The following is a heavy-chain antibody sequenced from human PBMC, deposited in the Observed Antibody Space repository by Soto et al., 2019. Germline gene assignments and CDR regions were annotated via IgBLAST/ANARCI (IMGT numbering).Heavy chain of an antibody. Sequence: QVQLVDSGGGLVKPGGSLRLVWAASGFSFSDFYMTWIRQAPGKGLEWVSYISTSSRTIYYASSVKGRFPTSRDNAQNSLYLQLNSLRAEDTAVYYCARVQYFEWHFDLWGRGTLVTVSS. CDR2: ISTSSRTI. J-gene: IGHJ2*01. D-gene: IGHD3-3*01. V-gene: IGHV3-11*01. CDR1: GFSFSDFY. CDR3: ARVQYFEWHFDL.